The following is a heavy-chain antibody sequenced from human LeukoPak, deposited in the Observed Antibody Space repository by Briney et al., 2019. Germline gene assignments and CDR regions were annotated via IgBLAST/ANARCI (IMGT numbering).Heavy chain of an antibody. CDR3: ARRSFFYDSGHDY. Sequence: KPSETLSLTCAVYGGSFSGYYWTWIRQPPGKGLEWIGEINDSGTTKYNPSLKSRVSMSVDTSKRHFSLKLSSVTAADTAIYYCARRSFFYDSGHDYWGQGTLVTVSS. CDR1: GGSFSGYY. J-gene: IGHJ4*02. V-gene: IGHV4-34*01. D-gene: IGHD3-22*01. CDR2: INDSGTT.